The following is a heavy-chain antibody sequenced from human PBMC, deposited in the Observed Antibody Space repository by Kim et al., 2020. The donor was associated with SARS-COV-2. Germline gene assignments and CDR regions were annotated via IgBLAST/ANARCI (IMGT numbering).Heavy chain of an antibody. Sequence: SETLSLTCTISGDSIRSYCWSWFRQPQGKGLELNGHLYYSGSTKNNPSLNRRVPVSLDLSTTQFYLKLNSVTVAAAAVYYCSCGGFTAAAGNSFFDYW. D-gene: IGHD6-13*01. V-gene: IGHV4-59*01. CDR1: GDSIRSYC. J-gene: IGHJ4*01. CDR2: LYYSGST. CDR3: SCGGFTAAAGNSFFDY.